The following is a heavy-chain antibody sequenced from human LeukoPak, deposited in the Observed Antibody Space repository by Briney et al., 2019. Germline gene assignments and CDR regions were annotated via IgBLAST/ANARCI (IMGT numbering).Heavy chain of an antibody. J-gene: IGHJ6*03. CDR1: GFTFSSYS. CDR3: WHLAHYSYSYRDV. Sequence: GGSLRLSCAASGFTFSSYSMNWVRQAPGKGLEWVSSISSSSSYIYYADSVKGRFTISRDNAKNSLYLQMNSLRAEDTAVYYCWHLAHYSYSYRDVWGKGTTVTVSS. CDR2: ISSSSSYI. V-gene: IGHV3-21*01.